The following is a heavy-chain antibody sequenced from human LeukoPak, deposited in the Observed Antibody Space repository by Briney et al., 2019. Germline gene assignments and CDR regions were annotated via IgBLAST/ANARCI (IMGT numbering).Heavy chain of an antibody. CDR1: GGSISSYY. V-gene: IGHV4-59*01. D-gene: IGHD4-17*01. CDR3: ARVFYATENKGFDY. J-gene: IGHJ4*02. Sequence: SETLSLTCTVSGGSISSYYWSWIRQPPGKGLEWIGYIYYSGSTNYNPSLKSRVTISLDTSKNQFSLKLSSVTAADTAIYYCARVFYATENKGFDYWGQGTLVTVSS. CDR2: IYYSGST.